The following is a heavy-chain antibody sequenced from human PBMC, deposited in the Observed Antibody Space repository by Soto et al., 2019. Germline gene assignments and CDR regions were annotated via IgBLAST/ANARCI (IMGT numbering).Heavy chain of an antibody. V-gene: IGHV5-51*01. CDR3: ARSATLSGNYYFDY. Sequence: GESLKISCNGSGYSFTIYWIGWVRQMPGKGLEWMGIIYPGDSDTRYSPSFQGQVTISADKSISTAYLQWSSLKASDTAMYYCARSATLSGNYYFDYWGQGSLVTVSS. CDR2: IYPGDSDT. J-gene: IGHJ4*02. CDR1: GYSFTIYW. D-gene: IGHD1-26*01.